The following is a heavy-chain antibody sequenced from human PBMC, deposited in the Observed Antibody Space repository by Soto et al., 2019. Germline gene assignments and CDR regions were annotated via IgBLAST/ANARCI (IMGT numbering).Heavy chain of an antibody. J-gene: IGHJ4*02. Sequence: GGSLRLSCAASGFTVSINYMSWVRQAPGKGLEWVSVIYSGGSTYYADSVKGRFTISRDNSKNTLYLQMNRLRVEDTAIYYCAPDATGGAGCFENWGQGTLVTVS. V-gene: IGHV3-53*01. CDR2: IYSGGST. CDR1: GFTVSINY. D-gene: IGHD6-25*01. CDR3: APDATGGAGCFEN.